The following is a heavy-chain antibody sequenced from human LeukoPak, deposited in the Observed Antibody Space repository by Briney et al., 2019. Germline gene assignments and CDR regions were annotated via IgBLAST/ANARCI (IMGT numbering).Heavy chain of an antibody. V-gene: IGHV3-23*01. D-gene: IGHD1-20*01. CDR2: ITASGDWT. Sequence: GGSLRLSCVVSGFTFNSYAMTWVRQAPGKGLEWVSTITASGDWTYYADSVKGRITISRDNSKNTLYLQMNSLRAEDTAVYFCAKGLTGAYYFDHRGQGTLVTVSS. J-gene: IGHJ4*02. CDR3: AKGLTGAYYFDH. CDR1: GFTFNSYA.